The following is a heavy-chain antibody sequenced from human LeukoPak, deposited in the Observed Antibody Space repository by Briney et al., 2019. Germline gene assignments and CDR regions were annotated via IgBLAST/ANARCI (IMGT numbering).Heavy chain of an antibody. V-gene: IGHV4-39*01. J-gene: IGHJ4*02. Sequence: SQTLSLTCTVSGGSISSSSYYWGWIRQPPGKGLEWIGSIYYSGSTYYNPSLKSRCTISVDTSKNQSSLKLSSVSAAHTAVYYCERQGRIQLWLPYDYWGQGTLVTVSS. CDR2: IYYSGST. CDR1: GGSISSSSYY. CDR3: ERQGRIQLWLPYDY. D-gene: IGHD5-18*01.